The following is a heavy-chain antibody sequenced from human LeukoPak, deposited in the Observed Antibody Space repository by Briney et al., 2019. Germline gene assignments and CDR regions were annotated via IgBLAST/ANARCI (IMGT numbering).Heavy chain of an antibody. CDR3: ARYGSGSYYYYYGMDV. CDR1: GFTFSSSA. CDR2: ISASGGST. D-gene: IGHD3-10*01. V-gene: IGHV3-23*01. Sequence: PGGSLRLSCAASGFTFSSSAMSWVRQVPGKGLEWVSGISASGGSTSYADSVRGRFTISRDNSKNTLYVQMNSLRDEDTAVYYCARYGSGSYYYYYGMDVWGQGTTVTVSS. J-gene: IGHJ6*02.